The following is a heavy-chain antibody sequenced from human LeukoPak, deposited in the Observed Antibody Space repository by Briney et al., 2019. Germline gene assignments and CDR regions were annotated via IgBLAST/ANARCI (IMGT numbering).Heavy chain of an antibody. D-gene: IGHD3-22*01. CDR1: GFTFSSYG. J-gene: IGHJ4*02. CDR3: ARAYSSGYYYYFDY. CDR2: IRYDGSNK. Sequence: GGSLRLSCAASGFTFSSYGMHWVRQAPGKGLEWVAFIRYDGSNKYYADSVKGRFTISRDNSKNTLYLQMNSLRAEDTALYYCARAYSSGYYYYFDYWGQGTLVTVSS. V-gene: IGHV3-30*02.